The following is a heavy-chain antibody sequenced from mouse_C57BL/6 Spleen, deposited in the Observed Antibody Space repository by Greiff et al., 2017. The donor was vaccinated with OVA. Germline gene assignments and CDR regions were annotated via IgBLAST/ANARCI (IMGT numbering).Heavy chain of an antibody. CDR1: GYTFTDYY. CDR3: ARGLGITTVKEYYFDY. D-gene: IGHD1-1*01. V-gene: IGHV1-19*01. CDR2: INPYNGGT. Sequence: DVKLVESGPVLVKPGASVKMSCKASGYTFTDYYMNWVKQSHGKSLEWIGVINPYNGGTSYNQKFKGKATLTVDKSSSTAYMELNSLTSEDSAVYYCARGLGITTVKEYYFDYWGQGTTLTVSS. J-gene: IGHJ2*01.